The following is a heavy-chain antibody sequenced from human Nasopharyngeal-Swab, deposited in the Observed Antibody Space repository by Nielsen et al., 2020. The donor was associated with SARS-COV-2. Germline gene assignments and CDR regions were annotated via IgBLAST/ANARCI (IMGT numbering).Heavy chain of an antibody. V-gene: IGHV3-30*03. CDR3: AREAMYYYDSSGYYKGGYFDY. CDR1: GFTFSSYS. D-gene: IGHD3-22*01. CDR2: ISYDGSNK. Sequence: GESLKISCAASGFTFSSYSMNWVRQAPGKGLEWVAVISYDGSNKYYADSVKGRFTISRDNSKNTLYLQMNSLRAEDTAVYYCAREAMYYYDSSGYYKGGYFDYWGQGTLVTVSS. J-gene: IGHJ4*02.